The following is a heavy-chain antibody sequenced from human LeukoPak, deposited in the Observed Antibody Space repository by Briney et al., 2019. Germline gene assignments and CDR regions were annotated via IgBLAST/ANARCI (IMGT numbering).Heavy chain of an antibody. J-gene: IGHJ4*02. CDR2: ISSSGSYI. CDR3: AREYNSRATFDY. D-gene: IGHD1-20*01. Sequence: GGSPRLSCAASASGARFTSPSMNWVRQAPGKGLEWISLISSSGSYIFYAASVEGRFTVSRDNARNSLYLQMNSLRAEDTAIYYCAREYNSRATFDYWGQGTLVTVSS. CDR1: ASGARFTSPS. V-gene: IGHV3-21*05.